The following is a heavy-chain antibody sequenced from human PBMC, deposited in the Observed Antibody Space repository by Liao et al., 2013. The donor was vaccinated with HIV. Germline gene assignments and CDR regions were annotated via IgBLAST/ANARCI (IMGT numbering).Heavy chain of an antibody. CDR3: ARGRGRRYFGVGDAFDI. CDR1: AGSITSYY. J-gene: IGHJ3*02. CDR2: VRSSGSI. D-gene: IGHD3-9*01. V-gene: IGHV4-59*01. Sequence: QVQLQESGPGLVKPSETLSLTCTVSAGSITSYYWSWIRQPPGKGLEWIGYVRSSGSINYNASLRSRVTMSVDTSKNQISLKLTSVTAADTAVYYCARGRGRRYFGVGDAFDIWGQGTLVIVS.